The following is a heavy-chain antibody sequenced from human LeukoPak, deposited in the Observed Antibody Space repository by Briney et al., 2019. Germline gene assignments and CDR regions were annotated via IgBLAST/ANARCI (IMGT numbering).Heavy chain of an antibody. CDR1: GGSISSSSYF. CDR2: IYYSGST. Sequence: PSETLSLTCTVSGGSISSSSYFWGWIRQPPGKGLEWIGSIYYSGSTSYSPSLKSRVTMSVDTSKNQFSLKLSSVTAADTAVYYCASTIKTYCGGDCYNLDEPWGQGTLVTVPS. CDR3: ASTIKTYCGGDCYNLDEP. D-gene: IGHD2-21*02. J-gene: IGHJ5*02. V-gene: IGHV4-39*01.